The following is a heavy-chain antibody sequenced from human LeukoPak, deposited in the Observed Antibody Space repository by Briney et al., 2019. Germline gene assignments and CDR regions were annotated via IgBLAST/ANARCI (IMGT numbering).Heavy chain of an antibody. J-gene: IGHJ5*02. V-gene: IGHV4-59*08. D-gene: IGHD4-17*01. CDR1: GGSISSYY. CDR2: IYYSGST. Sequence: SETLSLTCTVSGGSISSYYWSWIRQPPGKGLEWIGYIYYSGSTYYNPSLKSRVTISVDTSKNQFSLKLSSVTAADTPVYYCARQNYGDLSNWFDPWGQGTLVTVSS. CDR3: ARQNYGDLSNWFDP.